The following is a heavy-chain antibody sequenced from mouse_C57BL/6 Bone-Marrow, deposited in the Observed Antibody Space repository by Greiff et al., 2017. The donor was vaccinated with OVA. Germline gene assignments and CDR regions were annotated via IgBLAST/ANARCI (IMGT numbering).Heavy chain of an antibody. CDR3: ARGPTVVATPWFAY. CDR1: GYTFTDYY. J-gene: IGHJ3*01. CDR2: INPNNGGT. V-gene: IGHV1-26*01. Sequence: EVQLQQSGPELVKPGASVKISCKASGYTFTDYYMNWVKQSHGKSLEWIGDINPNNGGTNYNQKFKGKATLTVDKSSSTAYMELRSLTSEDAAVYYCARGPTVVATPWFAYWGQGTLVTVSA. D-gene: IGHD1-1*01.